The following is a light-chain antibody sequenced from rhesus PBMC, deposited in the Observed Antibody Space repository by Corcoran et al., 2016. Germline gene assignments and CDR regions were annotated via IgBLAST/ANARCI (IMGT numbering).Light chain of an antibody. J-gene: IGKJ2*01. CDR3: QRYYRTPDS. CDR2: EAS. V-gene: IGKV1-21*01. CDR1: QGITND. Sequence: DIQMTQSPSSLSSSVGDRVTITCRASQGITNDLAWYQQKTGETAKLLIHEASSLQSGIPSRFSGFGSGTDFTFTISSLESENFSALYCQRYYRTPDSFGQGTKVESK.